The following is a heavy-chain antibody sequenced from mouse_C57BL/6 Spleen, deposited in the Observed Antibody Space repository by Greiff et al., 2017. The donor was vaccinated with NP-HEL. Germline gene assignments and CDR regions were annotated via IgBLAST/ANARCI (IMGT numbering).Heavy chain of an antibody. D-gene: IGHD2-3*01. Sequence: QVQLQQSGAELVRPGASVTLSCKASGYTFTDYEMHWVKQTPVHGLEWIGAIDPETGGTAYNQKFKGKAILTADKSSSTAYMELRSLTSEDSAVYYCTRRGGYDGYYLYYFDYWGQGTTLTVSS. J-gene: IGHJ2*01. V-gene: IGHV1-15*01. CDR2: IDPETGGT. CDR1: GYTFTDYE. CDR3: TRRGGYDGYYLYYFDY.